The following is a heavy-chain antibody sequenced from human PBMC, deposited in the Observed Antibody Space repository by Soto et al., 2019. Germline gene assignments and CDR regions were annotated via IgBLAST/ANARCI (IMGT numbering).Heavy chain of an antibody. V-gene: IGHV3-23*01. CDR1: GFTFGTYA. J-gene: IGHJ4*02. CDR3: AKDPRGHDNSDSN. CDR2: ISGSGVST. Sequence: EVQLLESGGGLVQPGGSLRLSCAASGFTFGTYAMGWVRQAPGKGLEWVSTISGSGVSTYYADSVKGRFTISRDNSKNTLYLQMNSLIAEDTAVYYCAKDPRGHDNSDSNWGQGTLVTVSS. D-gene: IGHD3-22*01.